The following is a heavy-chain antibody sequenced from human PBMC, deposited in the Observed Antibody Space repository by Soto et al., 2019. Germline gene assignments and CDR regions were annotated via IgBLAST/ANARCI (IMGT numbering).Heavy chain of an antibody. J-gene: IGHJ5*02. CDR3: ARLRGYSYGYWFDP. CDR2: INHSGST. Sequence: SETLSLTCAVYGGSFSGYYWSWIRQPPGKGLEWIGEINHSGSTNYNPSLKSRVTISVDTSKNQFSLKLSSVTAADTAVYYCARLRGYSYGYWFDPWGQGTLVTVST. V-gene: IGHV4-34*01. D-gene: IGHD5-18*01. CDR1: GGSFSGYY.